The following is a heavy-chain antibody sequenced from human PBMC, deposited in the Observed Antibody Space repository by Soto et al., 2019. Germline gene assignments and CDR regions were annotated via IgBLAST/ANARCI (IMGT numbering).Heavy chain of an antibody. V-gene: IGHV1-3*01. Sequence: QVQLVQSGAEVKKPGASVKVSCKASGYTFTSYAMHWVRQAPGQRLEWMGWINAGNGNTKYSQKFQGRVTITRDTSASTAYMELSSLRSEDTALYYCARDKITMICWAPDYWGQGTLVTVFS. D-gene: IGHD3-22*01. CDR3: ARDKITMICWAPDY. J-gene: IGHJ4*02. CDR1: GYTFTSYA. CDR2: INAGNGNT.